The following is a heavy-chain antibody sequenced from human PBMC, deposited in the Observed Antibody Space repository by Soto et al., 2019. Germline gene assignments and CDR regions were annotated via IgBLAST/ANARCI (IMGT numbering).Heavy chain of an antibody. CDR1: GGTFSSYT. CDR3: ARDLILRIGTTSNYYYYMDV. D-gene: IGHD1-1*01. J-gene: IGHJ6*03. CDR2: IIPILGIA. Sequence: QVQLVQSGAEVKKPGSSVKVSCKASGGTFSSYTISWVRQAPGQGLEWMGRIIPILGIANYAQKFQGRVTITADKSTSTSYMELSSLRSEDSAVYYCARDLILRIGTTSNYYYYMDVWGKGTTVTFSS. V-gene: IGHV1-69*08.